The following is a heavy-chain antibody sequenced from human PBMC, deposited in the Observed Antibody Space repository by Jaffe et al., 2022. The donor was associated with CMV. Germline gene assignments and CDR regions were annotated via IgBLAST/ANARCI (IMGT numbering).Heavy chain of an antibody. CDR1: GFTFSNAW. CDR3: TTDTESGYYYDSSGYYYAYYFDY. J-gene: IGHJ4*02. CDR2: IKSKTDGGTT. Sequence: EVQLVESGGGLVKPGGSLRLSCAASGFTFSNAWMSWVRQAPGKGLEWVGRIKSKTDGGTTDYAAPVKGRFTISRDDSKNTLYLQMNSLKTEDTAVYYCTTDTESGYYYDSSGYYYAYYFDYWGQGTLVTVSS. D-gene: IGHD3-22*01. V-gene: IGHV3-15*01.